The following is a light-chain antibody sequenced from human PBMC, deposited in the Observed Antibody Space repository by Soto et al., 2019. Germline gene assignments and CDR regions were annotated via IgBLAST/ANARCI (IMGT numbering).Light chain of an antibody. V-gene: IGKV3-15*01. Sequence: EIVMTQSPATLSVSPGERATLSCRASQSVSSNLAWYQQKPGQAPRLLISGASTRANGIPARFSGSGSGTEFTLTISSLQSEDFAVYYCQQYNNWPPWTFGQGTKVEIK. J-gene: IGKJ1*01. CDR1: QSVSSN. CDR3: QQYNNWPPWT. CDR2: GAS.